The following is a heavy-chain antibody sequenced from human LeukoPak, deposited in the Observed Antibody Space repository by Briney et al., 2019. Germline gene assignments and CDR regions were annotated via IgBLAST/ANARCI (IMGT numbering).Heavy chain of an antibody. CDR3: AREISRFGI. Sequence: GESLKISCAASGFTVSSNYMSWVRQAPGKGLEWVSSIYIGGSTYYADSVKGRFTITRDNPNNTLYLQMHSLRAEDTAVYYCAREISRFGIWGQGTLVTVSS. D-gene: IGHD3-16*01. CDR1: GFTVSSNY. CDR2: IYIGGST. J-gene: IGHJ4*02. V-gene: IGHV3-66*01.